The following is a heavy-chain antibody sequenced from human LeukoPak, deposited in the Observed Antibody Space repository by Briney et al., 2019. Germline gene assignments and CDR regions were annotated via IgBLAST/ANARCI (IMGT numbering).Heavy chain of an antibody. CDR1: GFTFSSYA. CDR3: ATPGYCSSTSCHSKYYYYGMDV. D-gene: IGHD2-2*02. V-gene: IGHV3-23*01. Sequence: GGSLRLSCAASGFTFSSYAMSWVRQAPGKGLEWVSAISGSGGSTYYADSVKGRFTISRDNSKNTLYLQMNSLRAEDTAVYYRATPGYCSSTSCHSKYYYYGMDVWGQGTTVTVS. CDR2: ISGSGGST. J-gene: IGHJ6*02.